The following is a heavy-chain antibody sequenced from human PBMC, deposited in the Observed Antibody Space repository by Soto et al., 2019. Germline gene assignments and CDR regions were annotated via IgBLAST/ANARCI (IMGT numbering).Heavy chain of an antibody. V-gene: IGHV3-43*01. CDR1: GFTHDDYT. Sequence: GGSLRLSCAASGFTHDDYTMHWVRHAPGKGLEWVSLISWDGGSTYYADSVKGRFTISRDNSKNSLYLQMNSLRTEGTALYYCAKDISEIGSTLSYYYYGMDVWGQGTTVTVSS. CDR3: AKDISEIGSTLSYYYYGMDV. D-gene: IGHD6-13*01. J-gene: IGHJ6*01. CDR2: ISWDGGST.